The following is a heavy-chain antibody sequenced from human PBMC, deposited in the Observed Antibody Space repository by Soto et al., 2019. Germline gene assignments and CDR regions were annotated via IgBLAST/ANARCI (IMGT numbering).Heavy chain of an antibody. Sequence: PSETLSLTCTVSGGSISGGDYYWSWIRQPPGKGLEWIGYIYYSGSTYYNPSLKSRVTISVDTSKNQFSLKLSSVTAADTAVYYCARGGCSSTSCYTRAPYYYYGMDVWGQGTTVTVSS. CDR3: ARGGCSSTSCYTRAPYYYYGMDV. CDR2: IYYSGST. V-gene: IGHV4-30-4*01. CDR1: GGSISGGDYY. J-gene: IGHJ6*02. D-gene: IGHD2-2*02.